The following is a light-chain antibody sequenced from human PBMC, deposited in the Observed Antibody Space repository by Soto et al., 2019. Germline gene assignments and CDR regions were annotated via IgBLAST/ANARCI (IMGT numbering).Light chain of an antibody. V-gene: IGLV2-14*01. CDR2: DVS. CDR3: SSYTSSSLV. CDR1: SSVVGGYNY. Sequence: QSALTQPASVSGSPGQSITISCTGTSSVVGGYNYVSWYQQHPGKAPKLMIYDVSNRPSGVSNRFSGSKSGNTASLTISGLQAEDEADYYCSSYTSSSLVFGGGTKLTVL. J-gene: IGLJ2*01.